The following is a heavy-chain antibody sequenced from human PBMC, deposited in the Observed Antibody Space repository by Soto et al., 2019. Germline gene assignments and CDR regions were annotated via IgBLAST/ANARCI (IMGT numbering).Heavy chain of an antibody. D-gene: IGHD6-13*01. Sequence: QVQLVQSGAEVKKPGASVKVSCKASGYTFTSYDINWVRQATGQGHEWMGWMNPNSGNTGYAQKFQGRVIMTRNTSISTAYRELSSLRSEETAVYYCAREQQVRGFEPWGQGTLVTVSS. V-gene: IGHV1-8*01. CDR3: AREQQVRGFEP. J-gene: IGHJ5*02. CDR2: MNPNSGNT. CDR1: GYTFTSYD.